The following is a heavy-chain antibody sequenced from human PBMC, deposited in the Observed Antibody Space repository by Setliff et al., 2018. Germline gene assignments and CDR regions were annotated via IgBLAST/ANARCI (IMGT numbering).Heavy chain of an antibody. CDR2: TFYSGST. Sequence: LSLTCTVSGGSISISGYYWGWIRQPPGKGLEWIGSTFYSGSTYYNPSLKSRVSISVDTSKNQFSLRLSSVTAADTAVYYCTRSSNFWNGYLFDWWGQGSLVTVSS. CDR3: TRSSNFWNGYLFDW. CDR1: GGSISISGYY. D-gene: IGHD3-3*01. J-gene: IGHJ4*02. V-gene: IGHV4-39*01.